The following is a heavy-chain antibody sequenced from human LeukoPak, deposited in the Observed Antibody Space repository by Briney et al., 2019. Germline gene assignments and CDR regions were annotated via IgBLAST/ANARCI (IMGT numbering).Heavy chain of an antibody. CDR1: GGSISSGDYY. V-gene: IGHV4-30-4*08. J-gene: IGHJ5*02. Sequence: SETLSLTCTFSGGSISSGDYYWSWIRQPPGKGLEWNGYIYYSGSTYYNPSLKSRVTISVDTSKNQFSLKLSSVTAADTAVYYCASVVVVAATYNWFDPWGQGTLVTVSS. D-gene: IGHD2-15*01. CDR2: IYYSGST. CDR3: ASVVVVAATYNWFDP.